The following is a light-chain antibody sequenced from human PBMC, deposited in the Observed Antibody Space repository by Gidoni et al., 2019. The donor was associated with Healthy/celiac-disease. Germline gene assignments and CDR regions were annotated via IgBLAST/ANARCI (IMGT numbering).Light chain of an antibody. CDR1: QSVLYSSNNKNY. V-gene: IGKV4-1*01. CDR2: WAS. J-gene: IGKJ2*01. Sequence: DIVMTQSPDSLAVSLGERATINCKSSQSVLYSSNNKNYLAWYQQKPGQPPKLIIYWASTRESGVPDRFRGSGSGTDFTLTISSLQAEDVAVYYCQQYYSTPHTFGQGTKLEIK. CDR3: QQYYSTPHT.